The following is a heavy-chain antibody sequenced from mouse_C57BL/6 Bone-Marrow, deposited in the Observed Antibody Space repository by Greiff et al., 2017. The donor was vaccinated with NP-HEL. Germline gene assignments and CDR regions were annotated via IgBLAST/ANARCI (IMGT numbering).Heavy chain of an antibody. D-gene: IGHD4-1*01. CDR2: IRSKSSNYAT. V-gene: IGHV10-3*01. CDR1: GFTFNTYA. Sequence: EVHLVESGGGLVQPKGSLKLSCAASGFTFNTYAMHWVRQAPGKGLEWVARIRSKSSNYATYYADSVKDRFTISRDDSQSMLYLQMNNLKTEDTAMDYCVRGGDWGAPYYFDYWGKGTTLTVSS. J-gene: IGHJ2*01. CDR3: VRGGDWGAPYYFDY.